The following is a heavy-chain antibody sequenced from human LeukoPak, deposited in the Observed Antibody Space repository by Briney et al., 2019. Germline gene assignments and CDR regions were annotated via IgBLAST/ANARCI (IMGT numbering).Heavy chain of an antibody. D-gene: IGHD3-10*01. J-gene: IGHJ4*02. V-gene: IGHV3-23*01. CDR2: ISGSGDST. CDR3: AIWFEPPSGYFDC. CDR1: GFTFSRYA. Sequence: TGESLKISCAASGFTFSRYAMSWVRQAPGKGLEWVSGISGSGDSTYYADSVKGRFTISRDNSKNTLYVQMNSLRAEDTAVYYCAIWFEPPSGYFDCWGQGTLVTVSS.